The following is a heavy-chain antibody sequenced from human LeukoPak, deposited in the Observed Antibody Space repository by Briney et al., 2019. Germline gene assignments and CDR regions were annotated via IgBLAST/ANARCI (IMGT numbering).Heavy chain of an antibody. CDR3: ARDRGFSTFDY. CDR1: GFTFSTYS. D-gene: IGHD3-22*01. V-gene: IGHV3-48*04. J-gene: IGHJ4*02. Sequence: GGSLRLSSAASGFTFSTYSMNWVRQAPGKGLEYVSYISSSSSTIYYADSVKGRFTISRDNAKNSLYLQMNSLRAEDTAVYYCARDRGFSTFDYWGQGTLVTVSS. CDR2: ISSSSSTI.